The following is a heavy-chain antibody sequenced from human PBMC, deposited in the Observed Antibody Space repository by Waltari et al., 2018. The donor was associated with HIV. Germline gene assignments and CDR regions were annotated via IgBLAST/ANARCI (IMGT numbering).Heavy chain of an antibody. CDR1: GGSISSYY. V-gene: IGHV4-59*01. Sequence: QVQLQESGPGLVKPSETLSLTCTVSGGSISSYYWSWIRQPPGKGLEWIGYIYYSGSTNDNPSRQRRVTISVDTSKKQFSLKLSSVTAADTAVYYCARSWFGERSSFDPWGQGTLVTVSS. CDR3: ARSWFGERSSFDP. CDR2: IYYSGST. D-gene: IGHD3-10*01. J-gene: IGHJ5*02.